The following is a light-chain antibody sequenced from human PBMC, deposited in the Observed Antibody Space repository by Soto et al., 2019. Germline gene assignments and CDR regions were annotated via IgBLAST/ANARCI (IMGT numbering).Light chain of an antibody. CDR1: QSISSSY. CDR2: GAS. J-gene: IGKJ1*01. Sequence: EIVLTQSPGTLSLSPGKRATLSCRASQSISSSYLAWYQQRPGQAPRLLIYGASSRATGVTDRFSGSGSGTEFTLTISRLEPDDFAVYYCQQYGSSSWTFGQGTKVEIK. CDR3: QQYGSSSWT. V-gene: IGKV3-20*01.